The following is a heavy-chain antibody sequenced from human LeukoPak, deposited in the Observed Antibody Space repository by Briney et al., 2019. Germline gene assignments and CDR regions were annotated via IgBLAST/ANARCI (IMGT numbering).Heavy chain of an antibody. J-gene: IGHJ4*02. V-gene: IGHV1-2*02. Sequence: ASMKVSCKASGYTFTGYYMHWVRQAPGQGLEWMGYIYPNSGATKYAQKFQGRVTMTRDTSISTAYMELSRLRSDDTAVYYCGTLLSNGPFDYWGQGSLVTVSS. CDR3: GTLLSNGPFDY. CDR1: GYTFTGYY. CDR2: IYPNSGAT.